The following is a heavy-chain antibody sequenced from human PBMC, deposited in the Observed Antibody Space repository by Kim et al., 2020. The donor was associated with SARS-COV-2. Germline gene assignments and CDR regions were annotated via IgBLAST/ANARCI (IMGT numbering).Heavy chain of an antibody. CDR1: EFSFSDYA. V-gene: IGHV3-23*01. Sequence: GGSLRLSCTASEFSFSDYAMSWVRQSPGKGLEWVSTISGSGGDTYYTDSVKGRFTSSRDNPKNTLFLQMNNLRDDDTVVFYWVRGPGTTRGGFDYYAMDVWGQGTTVTVSS. CDR3: VRGPGTTRGGFDYYAMDV. D-gene: IGHD1-1*01. CDR2: ISGSGGDT. J-gene: IGHJ6*02.